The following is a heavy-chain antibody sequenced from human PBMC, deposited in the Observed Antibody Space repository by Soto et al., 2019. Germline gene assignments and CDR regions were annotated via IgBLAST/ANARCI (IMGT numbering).Heavy chain of an antibody. V-gene: IGHV4-34*01. CDR2: INHSGST. CDR3: GRFSVYGAAGFDF. CDR1: GGSFSGYY. D-gene: IGHD6-13*01. Sequence: QVQLQQWGAGLLKPSETLSLTCAVYGGSFSGYYWSWIRPPPGKGLEWIGEINHSGSTNYHPSLQSRVTISGETSKDQFTLKPSSVTAADTAVYYWGRFSVYGAAGFDFWGQGTLVTVSS. J-gene: IGHJ4*02.